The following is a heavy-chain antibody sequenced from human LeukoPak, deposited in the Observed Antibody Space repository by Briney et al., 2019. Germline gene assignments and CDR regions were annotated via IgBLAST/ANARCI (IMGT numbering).Heavy chain of an antibody. V-gene: IGHV3-33*01. Sequence: GGSLRLSCAASGFTFSSYGMHWVRQAPGKGLEWVAVIWYDGSNKYYADSAKGRFTISRDNSKNTLYLQMNSLRAEDTAVYYCARDPDSSSSYFDYWGQGTLVTASS. CDR2: IWYDGSNK. D-gene: IGHD6-13*01. CDR3: ARDPDSSSSYFDY. CDR1: GFTFSSYG. J-gene: IGHJ4*02.